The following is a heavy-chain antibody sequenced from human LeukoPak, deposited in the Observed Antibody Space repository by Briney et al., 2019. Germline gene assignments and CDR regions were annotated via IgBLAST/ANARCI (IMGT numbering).Heavy chain of an antibody. CDR1: GFTFDDYG. CDR2: INWNGGST. Sequence: GGSLRLSCAASGFTFDDYGMSWVRQAPGKGLEWVSGINWNGGSTGYADSVKGRFTISRDNAKNSLYLQMNSLRAEDTALYHCARVPYSGYYYYMDVGGKGTTVTVSS. J-gene: IGHJ6*03. CDR3: ARVPYSGYYYYMDV. D-gene: IGHD2-15*01. V-gene: IGHV3-20*01.